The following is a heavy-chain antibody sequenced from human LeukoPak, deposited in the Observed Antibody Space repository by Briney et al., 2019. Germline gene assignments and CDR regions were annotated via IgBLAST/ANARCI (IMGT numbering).Heavy chain of an antibody. CDR1: GGSISSYY. D-gene: IGHD5-18*01. Sequence: SETLSLTCTVSGGSISSYYWSWIRQPPGKGLEWIAYIDYRGSTTYNPSLKSRVTISVDTSRNQFSLKLSSVTAADTAVYYCARSRSGYSYDHAAFDIWGQGTMVTVSS. CDR3: ARSRSGYSYDHAAFDI. CDR2: IDYRGST. J-gene: IGHJ3*02. V-gene: IGHV4-59*01.